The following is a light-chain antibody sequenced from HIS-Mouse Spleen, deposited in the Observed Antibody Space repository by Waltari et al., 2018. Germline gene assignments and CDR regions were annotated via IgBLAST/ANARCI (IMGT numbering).Light chain of an antibody. CDR1: ALPKKY. Sequence: SYELTQPPPVSVSPGQTARITCSGDALPKKYAYWYQQKSGQAPVLVISEDSKRPPGIPERFSGSSSGTMATLTISGAQVEDEADYYCYSTDSSGNHRVFGGGTKLTVL. CDR2: EDS. CDR3: YSTDSSGNHRV. J-gene: IGLJ2*01. V-gene: IGLV3-10*01.